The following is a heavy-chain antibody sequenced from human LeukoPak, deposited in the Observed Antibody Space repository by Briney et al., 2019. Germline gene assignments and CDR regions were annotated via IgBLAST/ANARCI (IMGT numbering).Heavy chain of an antibody. Sequence: ASVKASCKASGYTFTGYDINWVRQATGQGLEWLGWMNPNSGNTGYAQKFQGRVTMTRDTSISTAYMELSSLRSEDTGVYYCARDRYPHGMDVWGQGTTVTVSS. CDR1: GYTFTGYD. V-gene: IGHV1-8*01. J-gene: IGHJ6*02. D-gene: IGHD2-15*01. CDR3: ARDRYPHGMDV. CDR2: MNPNSGNT.